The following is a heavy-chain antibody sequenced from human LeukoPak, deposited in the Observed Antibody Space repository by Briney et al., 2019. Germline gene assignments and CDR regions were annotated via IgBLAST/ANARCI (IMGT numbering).Heavy chain of an antibody. Sequence: GGSLRLSCAASGFTFSNAWMSWVRQAPGKGLEWVGRIKSKIDDGTADYAAPVKGRFTISRDDLKNTLYLQMNSLKTEDTAVYYCTTVTDGGSDFWGQGTLVTVSS. CDR1: GFTFSNAW. V-gene: IGHV3-15*01. CDR2: IKSKIDDGTA. CDR3: TTVTDGGSDF. D-gene: IGHD2-8*01. J-gene: IGHJ4*02.